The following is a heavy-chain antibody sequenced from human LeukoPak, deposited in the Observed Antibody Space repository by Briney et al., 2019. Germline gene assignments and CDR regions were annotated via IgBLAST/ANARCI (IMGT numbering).Heavy chain of an antibody. V-gene: IGHV3-33*01. CDR1: GFTFRSYG. CDR2: IWYDGSNK. J-gene: IGHJ6*02. D-gene: IGHD3-22*01. Sequence: PGRSLRLSCAASGFTFRSYGMYWVRQAPGKGLEWVAVIWYDGSNKYYEDSVKGRFTISRDNSKNTLFLQMNSLRAEDTAVYYGARPYYYDSSGYSPYGMDVWGQGTTVTVSS. CDR3: ARPYYYDSSGYSPYGMDV.